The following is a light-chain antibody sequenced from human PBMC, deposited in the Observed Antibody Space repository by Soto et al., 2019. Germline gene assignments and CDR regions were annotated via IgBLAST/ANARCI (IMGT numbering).Light chain of an antibody. J-gene: IGLJ3*02. Sequence: QSALTQPRSVSGSPGRSVTISCTGTSSDVGAYNYVSWYQQQPGKAPKLIIYDVSQRPSGVPDRLSGSKSDNTASLTISGLQTEDEADYYCCSYAGDYTLVFGGGTKLTVL. CDR2: DVS. CDR3: CSYAGDYTLV. V-gene: IGLV2-11*01. CDR1: SSDVGAYNY.